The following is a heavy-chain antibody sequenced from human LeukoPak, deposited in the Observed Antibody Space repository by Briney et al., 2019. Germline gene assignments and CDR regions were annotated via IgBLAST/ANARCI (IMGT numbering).Heavy chain of an antibody. J-gene: IGHJ1*01. Sequence: ASVKVSCKASGYTFTSYDINRVRQATGQGLEWMGWMNPNSGNTGYAQKFQGRVTMTRNTSISTAYMELSSLRSEDTAVYYCARGPRFLKYFQHWGQGTLVTVSS. V-gene: IGHV1-8*01. CDR2: MNPNSGNT. D-gene: IGHD2/OR15-2a*01. CDR1: GYTFTSYD. CDR3: ARGPRFLKYFQH.